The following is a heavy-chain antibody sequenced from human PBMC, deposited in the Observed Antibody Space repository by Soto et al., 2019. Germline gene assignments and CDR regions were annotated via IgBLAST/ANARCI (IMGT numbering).Heavy chain of an antibody. Sequence: LSLTCTVSGGSISSGYYWTWIRQNAGKGLEWIGYIYYSGSTLYNPSLESRVTISVDTSKNQFSLKLSSVTAADTAVYYCTRSAPSWGYFNDSGEGGDVWGQGTTVTVSS. J-gene: IGHJ6*02. V-gene: IGHV4-31*03. D-gene: IGHD3-22*01. CDR3: TRSAPSWGYFNDSGEGGDV. CDR1: GGSISSGYY. CDR2: IYYSGST.